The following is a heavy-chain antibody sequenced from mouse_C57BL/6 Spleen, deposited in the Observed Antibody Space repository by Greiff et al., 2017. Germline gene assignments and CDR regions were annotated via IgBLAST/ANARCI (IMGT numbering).Heavy chain of an antibody. D-gene: IGHD3-1*01. V-gene: IGHV1-82*01. CDR1: GYAFSSSW. CDR2: IYPGDGDT. J-gene: IGHJ2*01. CDR3: ARDSVYFDY. Sequence: VKLMESGPELVKPGASVKISCKASGYAFSSSWMNWVKQRPGKGLEWIGRIYPGDGDTNYNGKFKGKATLTADKSSSTAYMQLSSLTSEDSAVYFCARDSVYFDYWGQGTTLTVSS.